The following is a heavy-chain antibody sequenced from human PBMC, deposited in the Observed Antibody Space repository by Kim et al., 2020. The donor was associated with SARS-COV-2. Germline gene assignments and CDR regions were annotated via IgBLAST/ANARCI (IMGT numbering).Heavy chain of an antibody. Sequence: SETLSLTCAVYGGSFSGYYWSWIRQPPGKGLEWIGEINHSGSTNYNPSLKSRVTISVDTSKNQFSLKLSSVTAADTAVYYCARPLNKYYYGSGSYPKQTSSFDYWGQGTLVTVSS. J-gene: IGHJ4*02. D-gene: IGHD3-10*01. V-gene: IGHV4-34*01. CDR3: ARPLNKYYYGSGSYPKQTSSFDY. CDR1: GGSFSGYY. CDR2: INHSGST.